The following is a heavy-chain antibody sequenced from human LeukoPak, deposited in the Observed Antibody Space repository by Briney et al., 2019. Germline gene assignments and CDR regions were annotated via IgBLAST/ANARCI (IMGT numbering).Heavy chain of an antibody. J-gene: IGHJ4*02. D-gene: IGHD5-24*01. CDR2: IRHDGNKK. CDR1: GFTFSSDG. Sequence: PGGSLRLSCAASGFTFSSDGMHWVRQAPGKGLEWVAFIRHDGNKKYYADSVKGRFTTSRDNSKNTLDLQMNSLRPEDTAVYYCAKSGDGYRFDYWGQGTLVTASS. CDR3: AKSGDGYRFDY. V-gene: IGHV3-30*02.